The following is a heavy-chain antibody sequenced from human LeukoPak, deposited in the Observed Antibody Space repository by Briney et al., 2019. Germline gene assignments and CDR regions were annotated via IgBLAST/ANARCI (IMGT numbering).Heavy chain of an antibody. Sequence: GASVKVSCKASGYTFTGYYIHWVRQAPGQGLEWMGIINPSGGSTSYAQKLQGRVTMTTDTSTSTAYMELRSLRSDDTAVYYCARVITLKVGATIGDYWGQGTLVTVSS. V-gene: IGHV1-46*01. D-gene: IGHD1-26*01. CDR1: GYTFTGYY. J-gene: IGHJ4*02. CDR3: ARVITLKVGATIGDY. CDR2: INPSGGST.